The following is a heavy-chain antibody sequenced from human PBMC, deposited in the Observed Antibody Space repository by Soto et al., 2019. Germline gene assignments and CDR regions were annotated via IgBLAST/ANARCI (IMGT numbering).Heavy chain of an antibody. D-gene: IGHD2-15*01. CDR1: GFTFSSYA. CDR3: AKSGGDIVVVVAATPYYFDY. CDR2: ISGSGGST. V-gene: IGHV3-23*01. J-gene: IGHJ4*02. Sequence: EVQLLESGGGLVQPGGSLRLSCAASGFTFSSYAMSWVRQAPGKGLEWVSAISGSGGSTYYADSVKGRFTIYRDNSKNTLYLQMNSLRAEDTAVYYCAKSGGDIVVVVAATPYYFDYWGQGTLVTVSS.